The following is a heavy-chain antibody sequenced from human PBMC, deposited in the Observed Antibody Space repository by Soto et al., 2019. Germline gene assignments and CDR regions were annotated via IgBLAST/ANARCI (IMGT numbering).Heavy chain of an antibody. CDR2: INAGYGNT. V-gene: IGHV1-3*01. Sequence: GASVKVSCKASGYTFSSYAMHWVRQAPGQRLEWMGWINAGYGNTKSSQKFQDRVTISRDTSASTAYMELTSLRSEDTAVYYCARYTGDVTFDFWGQGTLVTVSS. CDR3: ARYTGDVTFDF. J-gene: IGHJ4*02. CDR1: GYTFSSYA. D-gene: IGHD7-27*01.